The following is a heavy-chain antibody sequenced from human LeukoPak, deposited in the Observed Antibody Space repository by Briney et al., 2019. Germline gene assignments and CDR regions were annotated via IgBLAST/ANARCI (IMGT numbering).Heavy chain of an antibody. CDR2: INHSGST. Sequence: SETLSLTCAVYGGSFSGYYWSWIRQPPGKGLEWIGEINHSGSTNYNPSLKSRVTMSVDTSKNQFSLKLSSVTAADTAVYYCARLCSSTSCPTRAFDIWGQGTMVTVSS. V-gene: IGHV4-34*01. D-gene: IGHD2-2*01. CDR3: ARLCSSTSCPTRAFDI. CDR1: GGSFSGYY. J-gene: IGHJ3*02.